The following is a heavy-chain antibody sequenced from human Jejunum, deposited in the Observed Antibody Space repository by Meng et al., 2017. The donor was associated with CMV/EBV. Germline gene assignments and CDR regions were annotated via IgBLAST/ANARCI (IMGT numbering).Heavy chain of an antibody. CDR3: ARGPGASTREGFDY. CDR2: FYSSDTY. V-gene: IGHV4-4*07. D-gene: IGHD1-26*01. Sequence: QVQLPESGPGLVKPSEPLSLPCTVSGGSISNHYWSWIRQSAGKGLEWIGRFYSSDTYNYHPSLNSRLTMSLDTSKNQFSLNLSSVTAADTAIYYCARGPGASTREGFDYWGLGTLVTVSS. CDR1: GGSISNHY. J-gene: IGHJ4*02.